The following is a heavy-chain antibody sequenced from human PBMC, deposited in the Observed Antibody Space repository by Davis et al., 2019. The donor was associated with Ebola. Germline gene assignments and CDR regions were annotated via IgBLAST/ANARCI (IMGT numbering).Heavy chain of an antibody. CDR3: ARESRLRWYHYYFDY. Sequence: PSETLSLTCTVSGASISSTSYYWAWIRQHPGKGLEWIGYIYYSGSTYYNPSLKSRVTISVDTSKNQFSLKLSSVTAADTAVYYCARESRLRWYHYYFDYWGQGTLVTVSS. V-gene: IGHV4-31*03. D-gene: IGHD4-23*01. CDR2: IYYSGST. CDR1: GASISSTSYY. J-gene: IGHJ4*02.